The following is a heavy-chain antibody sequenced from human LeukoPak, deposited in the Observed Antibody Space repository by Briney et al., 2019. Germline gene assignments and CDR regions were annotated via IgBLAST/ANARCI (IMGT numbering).Heavy chain of an antibody. CDR2: GXNX. D-gene: IGHD3-22*01. V-gene: IGHV3-30-3*01. J-gene: IGHJ1*01. CDR3: ARDSGTNGYYYEYFQH. Sequence: GXNXXYADSVXXXXXXSXXNSKNTLYLQMNSLRAEDTAVYYCARDSGTNGYYYEYFQHWGQGTLVTVSS.